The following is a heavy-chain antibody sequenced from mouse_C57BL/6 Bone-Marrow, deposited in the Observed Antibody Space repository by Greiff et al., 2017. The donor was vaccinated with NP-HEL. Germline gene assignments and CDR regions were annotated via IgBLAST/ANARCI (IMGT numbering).Heavy chain of an antibody. Sequence: EVKLQESGPELVKPGASVKISCTASGYSFTDYNMNWVQQSNGKSLEWIGVINPNYGTTSYNQKCKGKATLTVDQSSSTAYMQLNSLTSEDSAVYSGATPTTVVAYWYFDVWGTGTTVTVSS. CDR2: INPNYGTT. J-gene: IGHJ1*03. V-gene: IGHV1-39*01. D-gene: IGHD1-1*01. CDR3: ATPTTVVAYWYFDV. CDR1: GYSFTDYN.